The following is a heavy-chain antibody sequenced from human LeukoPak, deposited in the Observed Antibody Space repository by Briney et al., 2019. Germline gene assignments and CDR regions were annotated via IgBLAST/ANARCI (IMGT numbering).Heavy chain of an antibody. V-gene: IGHV4-59*01. Sequence: PSETLSLTCTVSGGSISSYYWSWIRQPPGKGLEWIGYIYYSRNTNYNPSLKSRVTISVDTSKNQFSLKLSSVTAADTAVYYCARWAFGSGSYADYWGQGTLVTVSS. CDR1: GGSISSYY. CDR3: ARWAFGSGSYADY. CDR2: IYYSRNT. J-gene: IGHJ4*02. D-gene: IGHD3-10*01.